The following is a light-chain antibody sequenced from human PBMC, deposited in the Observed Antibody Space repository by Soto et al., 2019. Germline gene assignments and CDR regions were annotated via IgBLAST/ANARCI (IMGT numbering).Light chain of an antibody. CDR3: QHYGYPQWP. CDR2: GVS. J-gene: IGKJ1*01. V-gene: IGKV3-20*01. Sequence: NVLTQSPGTLSLSPGERATLSCRASQSGRDMYLAWYQQKPGQPPRLLIYGVSSRAYGIPDRFSGSGSGTDFTLTISRLEPEDFAVYYCQHYGYPQWPFGQGTKVDI. CDR1: QSGRDMY.